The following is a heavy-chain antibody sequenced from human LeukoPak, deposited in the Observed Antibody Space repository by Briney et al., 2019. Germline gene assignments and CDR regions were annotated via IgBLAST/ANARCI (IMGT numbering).Heavy chain of an antibody. D-gene: IGHD3-10*01. CDR3: ARANFITMVRGVIITGPFDY. J-gene: IGHJ4*02. CDR2: ISSSSSTI. Sequence: GGSLRLSCAASGFTFSSYSMNWVRQAPGKGLEWVSYISSSSSTIYYADSVKGRFTISRDNAKNSLYLQMNSLRAEDTAVYYCARANFITMVRGVIITGPFDYWGQGTLVTVSS. V-gene: IGHV3-48*04. CDR1: GFTFSSYS.